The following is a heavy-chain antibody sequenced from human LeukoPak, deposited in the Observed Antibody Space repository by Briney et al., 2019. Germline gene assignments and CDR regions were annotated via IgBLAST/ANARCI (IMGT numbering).Heavy chain of an antibody. CDR3: AREHVPLRCSSTSCQQY. V-gene: IGHV3-23*01. J-gene: IGHJ4*02. D-gene: IGHD2-2*01. Sequence: GGSLRLSCAASGFAFSSYAMSWVRQAPGKGLEWVSAISGSGGSTYYADSVKGRFTISRDNAKNSLYLQMNSLRAEDTAVYYCAREHVPLRCSSTSCQQYWGQGTLVTVSS. CDR1: GFAFSSYA. CDR2: ISGSGGST.